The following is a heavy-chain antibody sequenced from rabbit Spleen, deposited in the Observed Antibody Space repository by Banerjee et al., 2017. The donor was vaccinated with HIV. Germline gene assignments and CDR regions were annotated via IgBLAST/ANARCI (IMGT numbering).Heavy chain of an antibody. Sequence: QSLEESGGALVKPGASLTLTCTASGVSFSSSSYMCWVRQAPGKGLEWIACIDAGSSGFTYFATWAKGRFTCSKTSSTTVTLQMTSLTAADTATYFCARDTGSSFSSYGMDLWGQGTLVTVS. CDR3: ARDTGSSFSSYGMDL. V-gene: IGHV1S40*01. CDR1: GVSFSSSSY. CDR2: IDAGSSGFT. J-gene: IGHJ6*01. D-gene: IGHD8-1*01.